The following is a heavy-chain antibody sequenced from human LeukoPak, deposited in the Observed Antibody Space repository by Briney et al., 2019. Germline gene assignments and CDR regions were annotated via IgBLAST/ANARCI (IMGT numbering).Heavy chain of an antibody. CDR1: GFTFSSYG. V-gene: IGHV3-33*01. J-gene: IGHJ6*02. Sequence: PGRSLRLSCAASGFTFSSYGMHWVRQAPGKGLEWVAVIWYDGSNKYYADSVKGRFTISRDNSKNTLYLQMNSLRAGDTAVYYCARVPPGYYGMDVWGQGTTVTVSS. CDR3: ARVPPGYYGMDV. CDR2: IWYDGSNK.